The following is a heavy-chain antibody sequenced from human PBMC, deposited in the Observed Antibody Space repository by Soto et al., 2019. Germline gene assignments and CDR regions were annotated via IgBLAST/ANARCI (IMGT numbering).Heavy chain of an antibody. Sequence: EVQLVESGGGLVQPGGSLRLSCAASGFTFSDYWMHWVRQAPGKGLVWVSRLNSGGSSTNYADSVKGRFTISRDNAKNTVHLQMNSLRAEDTAVYYCTRGAPGEWYLDLWGRGTLVTVSS. D-gene: IGHD3-16*01. J-gene: IGHJ2*01. CDR1: GFTFSDYW. CDR3: TRGAPGEWYLDL. V-gene: IGHV3-74*01. CDR2: LNSGGSST.